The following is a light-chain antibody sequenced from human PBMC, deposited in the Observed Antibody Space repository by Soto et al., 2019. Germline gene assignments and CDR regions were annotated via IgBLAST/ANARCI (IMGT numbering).Light chain of an antibody. CDR3: CSFAGTYTI. J-gene: IGLJ2*01. CDR1: IYDVGAYHY. CDR2: EVS. Sequence: QSALTQPASVSGSPGQSITISCTGTIYDVGAYHYVSWYQQFPDKAPKLILYEVSNRPSGISSRFSGFRSGSTASLTISGLQAEDESDYYCCSFAGTYTIFGGGTKLTVL. V-gene: IGLV2-14*01.